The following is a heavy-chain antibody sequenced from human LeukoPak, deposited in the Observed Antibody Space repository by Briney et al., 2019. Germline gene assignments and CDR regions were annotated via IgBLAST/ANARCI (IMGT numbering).Heavy chain of an antibody. D-gene: IGHD5-12*01. J-gene: IGHJ4*02. CDR2: INPNSGGT. CDR3: ATPHIMDTKNESFDY. CDR1: GYTFTVYY. Sequence: ASVKVSCKASGYTFTVYYMHWGRDAPGQGLEWMGWINPNSGGTNYAQKFQGRVTMTRDTSISTAYMELSRLRSDDTAVHYCATPHIMDTKNESFDYWGQGTLVTVSS. V-gene: IGHV1-2*02.